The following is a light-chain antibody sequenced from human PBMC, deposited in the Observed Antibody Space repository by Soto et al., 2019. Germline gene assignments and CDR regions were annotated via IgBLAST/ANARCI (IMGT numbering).Light chain of an antibody. CDR3: QLSDSTWT. V-gene: IGKV1-39*01. CDR1: QNIRSY. CDR2: AAS. Sequence: DIQMTQSPSSLSASIGDRVTITCQASQNIRSYLNWYQQKPGKAPKLLIHAASSLQSGVPSRFSGSGSRTDFTLTISSLQPEDFAAYYCQLSDSTWTFGQGPAVDIK. J-gene: IGKJ1*01.